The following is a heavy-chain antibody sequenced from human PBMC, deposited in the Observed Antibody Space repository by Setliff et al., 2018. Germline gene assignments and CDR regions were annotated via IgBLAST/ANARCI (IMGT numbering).Heavy chain of an antibody. CDR2: LHTSGST. Sequence: PSETLSLTCAVSGGSLNSGSYYWSWIRQSTERGLERLGRLHTSGSTTYNPALNSRVTISVDTSTNQFSLRLTSLTAADTAAYFCARDNTILGATDHWGQGTLVTVSS. D-gene: IGHD1-26*01. CDR1: GGSLNSGSYY. V-gene: IGHV4-61*02. CDR3: ARDNTILGATDH. J-gene: IGHJ5*02.